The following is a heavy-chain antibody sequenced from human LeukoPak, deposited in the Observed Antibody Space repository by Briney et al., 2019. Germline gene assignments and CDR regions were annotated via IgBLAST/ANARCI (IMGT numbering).Heavy chain of an antibody. Sequence: GGSLRLSCAASGFTFGNYWMSWVRQAPGKGLEWVANINQDGSEKHYVDSVKGRFTISRDNAQNSLLLQIYSLRAEDTAMYYCARSYRGSIAFDIWGQGTMVSVSS. CDR2: INQDGSEK. D-gene: IGHD3-10*01. CDR1: GFTFGNYW. V-gene: IGHV3-7*01. J-gene: IGHJ3*02. CDR3: ARSYRGSIAFDI.